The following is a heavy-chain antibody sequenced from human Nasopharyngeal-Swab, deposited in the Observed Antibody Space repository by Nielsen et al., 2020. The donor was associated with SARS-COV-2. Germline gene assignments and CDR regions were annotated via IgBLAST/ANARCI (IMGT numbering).Heavy chain of an antibody. CDR3: AKGVVGAAAGRFDY. D-gene: IGHD6-13*01. J-gene: IGHJ4*02. Sequence: VRQAPGKGLEWVSAISGSGGSTYYADSVKGRFTISRDNSKNTLYLQMNSLRAEDTAVYYCAKGVVGAAAGRFDYWGQGTLVTVSS. V-gene: IGHV3-23*01. CDR2: ISGSGGST.